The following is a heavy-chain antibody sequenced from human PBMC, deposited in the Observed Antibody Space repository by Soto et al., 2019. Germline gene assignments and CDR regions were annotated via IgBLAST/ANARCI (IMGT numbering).Heavy chain of an antibody. D-gene: IGHD4-4*01. CDR2: ISAYNGNT. J-gene: IGHJ5*02. CDR1: GYTFTSYG. CDR3: ARVETPNYSNYVDWFDP. V-gene: IGHV1-18*04. Sequence: GASVKVSCKASGYTFTSYGISWVRQAPGQGLEWMGWISAYNGNTNYAQKLQGRVTMTTDTSTSAAYMELRSLRSDDTAVYYCARVETPNYSNYVDWFDPWGQGTLVTVSS.